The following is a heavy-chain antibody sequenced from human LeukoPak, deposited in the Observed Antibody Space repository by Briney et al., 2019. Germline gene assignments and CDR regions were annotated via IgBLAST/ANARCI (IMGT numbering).Heavy chain of an antibody. D-gene: IGHD4/OR15-4a*01. Sequence: GGSLRLSCAASGFTFSGSAMHWVRQASGEGLEWVGRIRSKANSYATAYAASVKGRFTISRDDSKNTAYLQMNSLKTEDTAVYYCTRTMVGIDIWGQGTMVTVSS. CDR3: TRTMVGIDI. CDR1: GFTFSGSA. V-gene: IGHV3-73*01. CDR2: IRSKANSYAT. J-gene: IGHJ3*02.